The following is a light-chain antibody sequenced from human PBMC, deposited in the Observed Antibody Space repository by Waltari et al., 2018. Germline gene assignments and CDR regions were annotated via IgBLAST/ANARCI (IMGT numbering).Light chain of an antibody. CDR1: NGDIGQYDL. CDR3: CSFTDTSIWV. J-gene: IGLJ3*02. V-gene: IGLV2-23*02. Sequence: QSALTQPASVSGSPGQSITISCTGTNGDIGQYDLVSWYQQHPGKAPKLLIYEVTQRPSGVSNHFSGSKSGNTASLTISGLQPEDEANYYCCSFTDTSIWVFGGGTKLTVL. CDR2: EVT.